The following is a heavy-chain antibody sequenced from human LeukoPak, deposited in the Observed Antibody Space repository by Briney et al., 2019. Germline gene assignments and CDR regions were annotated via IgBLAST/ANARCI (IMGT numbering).Heavy chain of an antibody. CDR3: ARALPSPLYSGSYSDAFDI. D-gene: IGHD1-26*01. CDR2: ISSSSSYI. CDR1: GFTFSSYS. J-gene: IGHJ3*02. Sequence: GGSLRLSCAASGFTFSSYSMNWVRQAPGKGLEWVSSISSSSSYIYYADSVKGRFTISRDNAKNSLYLQMNSLRAEDTAVYYCARALPSPLYSGSYSDAFDIWGQGTMVTVSS. V-gene: IGHV3-21*01.